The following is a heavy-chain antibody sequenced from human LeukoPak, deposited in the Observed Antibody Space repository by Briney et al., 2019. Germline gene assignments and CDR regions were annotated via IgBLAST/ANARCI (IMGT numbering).Heavy chain of an antibody. CDR1: GYTFTGYY. CDR3: ARGLKWSIYYFDY. CDR2: INPNSGGT. Sequence: ASVKVSCKASGYTFTGYYMHWVRQAPGQGLEWMGWINPNSGGTNYAQKFQGRVTMTRDTSIGTAYMELSRLRSDDTAAYYCARGLKWSIYYFDYWGQGTLVTVSS. J-gene: IGHJ4*02. V-gene: IGHV1-2*02. D-gene: IGHD2-15*01.